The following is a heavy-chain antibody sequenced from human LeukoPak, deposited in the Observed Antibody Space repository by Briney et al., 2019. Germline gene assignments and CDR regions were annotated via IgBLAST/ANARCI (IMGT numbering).Heavy chain of an antibody. CDR3: ARAGGDFWSGYSFLY. CDR1: GYTFTGYY. V-gene: IGHV1-69*13. J-gene: IGHJ4*02. Sequence: ASVKVSCKASGYTFTGYYMHWVRQAPGQGLEWMGGIIPIFGTANYAQKFQGRVTITADESTSTAYMELRSLRSDDTAVYYCARAGGDFWSGYSFLYWGQGTLVTVSS. D-gene: IGHD3-3*01. CDR2: IIPIFGTA.